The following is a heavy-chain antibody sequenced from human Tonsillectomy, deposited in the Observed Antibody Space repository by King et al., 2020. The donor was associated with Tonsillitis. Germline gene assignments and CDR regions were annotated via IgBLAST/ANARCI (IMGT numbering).Heavy chain of an antibody. D-gene: IGHD6-13*01. J-gene: IGHJ6*02. CDR2: IKQDGSER. CDR1: GFTLSSYW. Sequence: VQLVESGGGLVQPGGSLRLSCAASGFTLSSYWMSWVRQAPGKGLEWVANIKQDGSERYYVDPVKGRFTISRDNARHSLYLEMDSLRADDTAVYYCARGDRGAAGHLYDYYGMDVWGQGTTVTVSS. CDR3: ARGDRGAAGHLYDYYGMDV. V-gene: IGHV3-7*03.